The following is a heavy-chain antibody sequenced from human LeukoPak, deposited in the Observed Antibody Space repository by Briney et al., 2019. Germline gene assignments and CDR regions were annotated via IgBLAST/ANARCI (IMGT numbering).Heavy chain of an antibody. CDR1: GFTFDDYA. Sequence: PGGSLRLSCAASGFTFDDYAMHWVRQAPGKGLEWVSGISWNSGSIGYADSVKGRFTISRDNAKNSLYLQMNSLRAEDMALYYCAKGMTTVTSNFDYWGQGTLVTVSS. CDR2: ISWNSGSI. D-gene: IGHD4-17*01. V-gene: IGHV3-9*03. J-gene: IGHJ4*02. CDR3: AKGMTTVTSNFDY.